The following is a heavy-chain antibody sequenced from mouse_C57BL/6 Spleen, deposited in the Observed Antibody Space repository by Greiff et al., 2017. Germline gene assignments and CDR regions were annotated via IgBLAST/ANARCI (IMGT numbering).Heavy chain of an antibody. CDR2: IHPNSGST. CDR1: GYTFTSYW. CDR3: AAYYYGSSYWYFDV. D-gene: IGHD1-1*01. J-gene: IGHJ1*03. Sequence: QVHVKQPGAELVKPGASVKLSCKASGYTFTSYWMHWVKQRPGQGLEWIGMIHPNSGSTNYNEKFKSKATLTVDKSSSTAYMQLSSLTSEDSAVYYCAAYYYGSSYWYFDVWGTGTTVTVSS. V-gene: IGHV1-64*01.